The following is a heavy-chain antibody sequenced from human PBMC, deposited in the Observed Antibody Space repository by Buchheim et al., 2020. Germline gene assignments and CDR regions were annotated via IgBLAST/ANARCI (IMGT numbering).Heavy chain of an antibody. CDR3: ASTRRGSSSGAEYFQH. V-gene: IGHV4-59*01. CDR1: GASISYSY. J-gene: IGHJ1*01. CDR2: IQYTGNT. Sequence: QVQLQESGPGLVKPSETLSLTCTVSGASISYSYWSWIRQPPGKGLEWIGHIQYTGNTDYNPSLRSRVTISIDTSKTQFSLKLSSVTAADTAAYYCASTRRGSSSGAEYFQHWGQGTL. D-gene: IGHD6-6*01.